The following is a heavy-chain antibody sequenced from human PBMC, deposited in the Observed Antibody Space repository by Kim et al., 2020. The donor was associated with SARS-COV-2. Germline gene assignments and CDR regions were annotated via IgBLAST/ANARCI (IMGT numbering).Heavy chain of an antibody. D-gene: IGHD3-10*01. CDR1: GGSFSGYY. J-gene: IGHJ2*01. CDR2: INNSGRT. Sequence: SETLSLTCAVYGGSFSGYYWSWSRQPPGTGLEWVGEINNSGRTNYNPSLKSRVTISVDTSKSQFPLKLTSVTAAATAVYYCARRWPNTSGSGCHYCDLWG. V-gene: IGHV4-34*01. CDR3: ARRWPNTSGSGCHYCDL.